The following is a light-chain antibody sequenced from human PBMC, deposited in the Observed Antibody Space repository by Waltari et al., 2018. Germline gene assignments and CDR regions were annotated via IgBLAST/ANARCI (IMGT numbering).Light chain of an antibody. V-gene: IGLV4-69*01. CDR2: INSDGSH. CDR3: QTGGHGTWV. CDR1: SGHSSNV. Sequence: QLVLTQSPSASASLGASVKLTCTLSSGHSSNVVAWLQPRPEKGPRYFMKINSDGSHRKGGEIPDRFSGSSSGAERYLTISSLQSEDEADYFCQTGGHGTWVFGGGTKLTVL. J-gene: IGLJ3*02.